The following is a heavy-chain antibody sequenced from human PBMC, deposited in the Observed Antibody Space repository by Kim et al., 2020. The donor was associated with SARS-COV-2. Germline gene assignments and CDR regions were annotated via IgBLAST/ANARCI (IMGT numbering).Heavy chain of an antibody. Sequence: YTFTNNVIRWGRQAPGQGLQWMGIINPSGGDSTYAQKFQGRVTMTRDTSTRAVYMGLSSLRSEDTAVYYCARAPPYDSSGYYLKYNYYYG. V-gene: IGHV1-46*01. CDR1: YTFTNNV. CDR3: ARAPPYDSSGYYLKYNYYYG. D-gene: IGHD3-22*01. J-gene: IGHJ6*01. CDR2: INPSGGDS.